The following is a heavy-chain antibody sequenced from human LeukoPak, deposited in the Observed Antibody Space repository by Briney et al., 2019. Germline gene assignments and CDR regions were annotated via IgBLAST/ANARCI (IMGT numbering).Heavy chain of an antibody. D-gene: IGHD2-2*01. Sequence: GGSLRLSCAASGFTFRSFAMHWVRQAPGKGLEWVAVISYDGSNKKYADSVKGRFTISRDNSKNTLFLQMNSLRAEDTAVYYCARTTEDCSSTSCYQYWFDPWGQGTLVTVSS. CDR3: ARTTEDCSSTSCYQYWFDP. V-gene: IGHV3-30*04. CDR2: ISYDGSNK. J-gene: IGHJ5*02. CDR1: GFTFRSFA.